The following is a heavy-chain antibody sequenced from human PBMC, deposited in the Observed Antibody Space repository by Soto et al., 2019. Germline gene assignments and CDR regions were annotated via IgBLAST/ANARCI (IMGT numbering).Heavy chain of an antibody. CDR1: GGSFDDFY. D-gene: IGHD3-10*01. J-gene: IGHJ6*02. Sequence: QVQLQQWGAGLLRPSETLSLTCAFYGGSFDDFYWSWVRQSPGKGLEWVGEISHDGGTNYSPSLASRVSISVDPSKNQFSRHLRSVTAADTGLYYCARGQLVWYGDLTPYHRDMDVWGQGTTVTVSS. CDR2: ISHDGGT. V-gene: IGHV4-34*02. CDR3: ARGQLVWYGDLTPYHRDMDV.